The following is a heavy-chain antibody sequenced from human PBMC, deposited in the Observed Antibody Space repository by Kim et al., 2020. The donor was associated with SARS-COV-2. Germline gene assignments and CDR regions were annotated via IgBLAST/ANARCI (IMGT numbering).Heavy chain of an antibody. J-gene: IGHJ6*02. CDR1: GYTFTGYY. Sequence: ASVKVSCKASGYTFTGYYMHWVRQAPGQGLEWMGWINPNSGGTNYAQKFQGRVTMTRDTSISTAYMELSRLRSDDTAVYYCARAGVLRYFDWAFYYYYGMDVWGQGTTVTVSS. D-gene: IGHD3-9*01. CDR2: INPNSGGT. V-gene: IGHV1-2*02. CDR3: ARAGVLRYFDWAFYYYYGMDV.